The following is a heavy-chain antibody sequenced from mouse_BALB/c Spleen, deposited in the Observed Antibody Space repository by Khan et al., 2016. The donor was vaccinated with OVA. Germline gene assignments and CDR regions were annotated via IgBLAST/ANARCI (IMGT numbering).Heavy chain of an antibody. V-gene: IGHV1S81*02. CDR2: TNPTNGRT. D-gene: IGHD1-1*01. CDR1: GYTITSYW. J-gene: IGHJ2*01. CDR3: ARIKKIVATYFDY. Sequence: QVQLQQPGAELVKAGASVKMSCKASGYTITSYWMHWVTQRLGQGLEWFAETNPTNGRTYYNEKFKSKATLTVDKSSSTAYMLLSGPTFEDSAVYYCARIKKIVATYFDYWGQGTTLTVSS.